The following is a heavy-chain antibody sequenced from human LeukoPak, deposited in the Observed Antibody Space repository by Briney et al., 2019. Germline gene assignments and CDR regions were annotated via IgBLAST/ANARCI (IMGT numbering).Heavy chain of an antibody. J-gene: IGHJ4*02. D-gene: IGHD2-15*01. V-gene: IGHV3-30-3*01. CDR3: AKDRVRYCSGGSCSFDY. CDR2: ISHDGTNE. Sequence: GGSLRLSCEASGFTFSTYGLHWVRQAPGKGLEWVAAISHDGTNEYYADSVKGRFTISRDNSENTLYLQMNSLRAEDTAVYYCAKDRVRYCSGGSCSFDYWGQGTLVTVSS. CDR1: GFTFSTYG.